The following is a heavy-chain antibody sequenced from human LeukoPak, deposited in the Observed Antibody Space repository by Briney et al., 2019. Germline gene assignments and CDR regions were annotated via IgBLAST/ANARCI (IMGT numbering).Heavy chain of an antibody. CDR3: AKDINGLVGATTTFDY. Sequence: PGRSLRLSCAASGFTFDDYAMHWVRQAPGKGLEWVSVIRWNSGSIGYADSVKGRFTISRDNAKNSLYLQMNSLRAEDTALYYCAKDINGLVGATTTFDYWGQGTLVTVSS. CDR1: GFTFDDYA. D-gene: IGHD1-26*01. V-gene: IGHV3-9*01. CDR2: IRWNSGSI. J-gene: IGHJ4*02.